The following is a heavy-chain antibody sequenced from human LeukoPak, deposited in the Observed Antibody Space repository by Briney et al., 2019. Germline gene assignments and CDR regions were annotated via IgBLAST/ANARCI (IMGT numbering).Heavy chain of an antibody. D-gene: IGHD3-22*01. CDR2: INPNSGGT. CDR1: GYTFTGYY. V-gene: IGHV1-2*02. Sequence: GASVKVSCKASGYTFTGYYMHWVRQAPGQGLEWMGWINPNSGGTNYAQKFQGRVTMTRDTSISTAYMELSRLGSDDMAVYYCAREMSDSSGYLDAFDIWGQGTMVTVSS. CDR3: AREMSDSSGYLDAFDI. J-gene: IGHJ3*02.